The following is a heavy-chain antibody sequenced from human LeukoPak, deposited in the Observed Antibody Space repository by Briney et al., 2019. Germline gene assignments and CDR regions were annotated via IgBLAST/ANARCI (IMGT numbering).Heavy chain of an antibody. Sequence: GGSLRLSCAASGFTFSSYSMNWVRQAPGKGLEWVSSISSSSSYIYYADSVKGRFTISRDNAKNSLYLQMNSLRAEDTAVYYCARDIRGGLVPGLGAWDWFDPWGQGTLVTVSS. V-gene: IGHV3-21*01. CDR1: GFTFSSYS. CDR2: ISSSSSYI. CDR3: ARDIRGGLVPGLGAWDWFDP. J-gene: IGHJ5*02. D-gene: IGHD3/OR15-3a*01.